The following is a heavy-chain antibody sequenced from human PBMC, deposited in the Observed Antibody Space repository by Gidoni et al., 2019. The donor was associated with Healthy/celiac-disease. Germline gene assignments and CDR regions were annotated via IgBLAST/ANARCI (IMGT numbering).Heavy chain of an antibody. CDR3: ARQEYCGGDCYSGFDY. V-gene: IGHV4-39*01. J-gene: IGHJ4*02. Sequence: QLQLQESGPGLVKPSETLSLTCTVSGGSISSSSYYWGWIRQPPGKGLEWIGSIYYSGSTYYNPSLKSRVTISVDTSKNQFSLKLSSVTAADTAVYYCARQEYCGGDCYSGFDYWGQGTLVTVSS. CDR2: IYYSGST. CDR1: GGSISSSSYY. D-gene: IGHD2-21*01.